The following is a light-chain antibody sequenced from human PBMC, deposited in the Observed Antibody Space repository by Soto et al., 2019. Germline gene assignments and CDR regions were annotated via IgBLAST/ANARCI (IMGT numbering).Light chain of an antibody. CDR1: QSVSSN. J-gene: IGKJ4*01. Sequence: EIVMTQSPATLSVSPGHRATLSCRASQSVSSNLAWYQQKPGQAPRLLIYGASTRATGVPARFSGGGSGTEFTLSISSLQSGDFAVYYCQQYNNWPPLTFGGGTKVELK. CDR2: GAS. V-gene: IGKV3-15*01. CDR3: QQYNNWPPLT.